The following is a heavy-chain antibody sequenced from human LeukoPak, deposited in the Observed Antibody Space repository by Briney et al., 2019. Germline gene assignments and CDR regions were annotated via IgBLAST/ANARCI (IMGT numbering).Heavy chain of an antibody. D-gene: IGHD3-3*01. Sequence: SVKVSCKASGGTFSSYAISWVRQAPGQGLEWMGGIIPIFGTANYAQKFQGRVTMTTDTSTSTAYMELRSLRSDDTAVYYCARDFGRVGYWGQGTLVTVSS. J-gene: IGHJ4*02. CDR3: ARDFGRVGY. V-gene: IGHV1-69*05. CDR1: GGTFSSYA. CDR2: IIPIFGTA.